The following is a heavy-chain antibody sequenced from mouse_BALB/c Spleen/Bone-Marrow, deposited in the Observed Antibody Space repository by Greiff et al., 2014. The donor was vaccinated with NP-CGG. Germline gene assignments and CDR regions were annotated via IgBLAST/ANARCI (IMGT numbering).Heavy chain of an antibody. D-gene: IGHD2-10*02. CDR1: GYPFSSCW. J-gene: IGHJ2*01. V-gene: IGHV1-80*01. Sequence: VQLVESGAELVRPGSSVKISCKASGYPFSSCWMSWVKQRLGQGPEWIGQIYPGDGETNYNGKFKGNATLTADKSSSTAYMQLISLTSEDSAVYFCARKYGDYWGQGTTLTVSS. CDR2: IYPGDGET. CDR3: ARKYGDY.